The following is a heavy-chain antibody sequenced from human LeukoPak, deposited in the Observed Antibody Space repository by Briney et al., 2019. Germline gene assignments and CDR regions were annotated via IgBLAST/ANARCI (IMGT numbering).Heavy chain of an antibody. V-gene: IGHV4-34*01. D-gene: IGHD6-19*01. Sequence: SETLSLTCIVSGYSITSGYYWSWIRQPPGKGLEWIGEINHSGSTNYNPSLKSRVTISVDTSKNQFSLKLSSVTAADTAVYYCARVGGAEQCYYFDYWGQGTLVTVSS. J-gene: IGHJ4*02. CDR1: GYSITSGYY. CDR3: ARVGGAEQCYYFDY. CDR2: INHSGST.